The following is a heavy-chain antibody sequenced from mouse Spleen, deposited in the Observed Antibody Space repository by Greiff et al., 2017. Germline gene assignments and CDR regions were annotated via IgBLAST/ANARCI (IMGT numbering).Heavy chain of an antibody. D-gene: IGHD2-10*02. J-gene: IGHJ2*01. V-gene: IGHV1S137*01. CDR2: ISTYYGDA. CDR3: ARKYGYYFDY. Sequence: VQLQQSGAELVRPGVSVKISCKGSGYTFTDYAMHWVKQSHAKSLEWIGVISTYYGDASYNQKFKGKATMTEDKSSSTAYMELARLTSEDSAIYYCARKYGYYFDYWGQGTTLTVSS. CDR1: GYTFTDYA.